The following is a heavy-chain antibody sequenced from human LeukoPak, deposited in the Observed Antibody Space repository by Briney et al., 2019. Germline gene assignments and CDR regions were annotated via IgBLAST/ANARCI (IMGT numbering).Heavy chain of an antibody. V-gene: IGHV3-48*01. Sequence: GGSLRLSCEASGYIFSRDSMNWVRQAPGKGLEWISYISHDSGVRYYADSVRGRFTISRDNAKNSLHLQMHSLRAEDTAVYYCVRDNPRCCGVIPANIDDYWGQGTLVTVSS. CDR2: ISHDSGVR. D-gene: IGHD2-15*01. J-gene: IGHJ4*02. CDR1: GYIFSRDS. CDR3: VRDNPRCCGVIPANIDDY.